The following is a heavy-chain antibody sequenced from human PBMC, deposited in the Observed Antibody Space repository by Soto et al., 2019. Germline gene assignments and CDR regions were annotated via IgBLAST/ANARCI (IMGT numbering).Heavy chain of an antibody. CDR2: IWYDGTQK. D-gene: IGHD4-17*01. Sequence: QVQLEESGGGVVQPGRSLRLSCAASGFTFNTYSMHWVRQPPGKGLEWLAAIWYDGTQKYYADSVKGGFIISRDNSKKTLYLEMNSLRAADTAVYYCARAGGTTVTGLWHFDSWGQGTLVTVSS. J-gene: IGHJ4*02. V-gene: IGHV3-33*01. CDR3: ARAGGTTVTGLWHFDS. CDR1: GFTFNTYS.